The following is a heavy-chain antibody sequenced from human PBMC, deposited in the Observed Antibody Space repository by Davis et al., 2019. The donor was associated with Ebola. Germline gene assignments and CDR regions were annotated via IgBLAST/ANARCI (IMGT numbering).Heavy chain of an antibody. CDR3: ARRGARSSYYFDY. J-gene: IGHJ4*02. D-gene: IGHD4-17*01. CDR1: GYSFTNYW. CDR2: IFPGDSDT. Sequence: GESLKISCKGSGYSFTNYWIAWVRQMPGEGLEWMGIIFPGDSDTRYSPSFQGQVTISADKSISTAYLQWSSLKASDTAMYYCARRGARSSYYFDYWGQGTLVTVSS. V-gene: IGHV5-51*01.